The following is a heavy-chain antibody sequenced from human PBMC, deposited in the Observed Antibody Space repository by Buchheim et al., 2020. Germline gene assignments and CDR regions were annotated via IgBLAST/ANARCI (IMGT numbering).Heavy chain of an antibody. CDR2: INSDGSST. V-gene: IGHV3-74*01. Sequence: EVQLVESGGGLVQPGGSLRLSCAASGFTFSSYWMHWVRQAPGKGLVWVSRINSDGSSTSYADSVKGRFTISRDNAKHTLYLPMNSLRAEDTAVYYCARDIVVVPAAMFLYYYYGMDVWGQGTT. CDR3: ARDIVVVPAAMFLYYYYGMDV. CDR1: GFTFSSYW. D-gene: IGHD2-2*01. J-gene: IGHJ6*02.